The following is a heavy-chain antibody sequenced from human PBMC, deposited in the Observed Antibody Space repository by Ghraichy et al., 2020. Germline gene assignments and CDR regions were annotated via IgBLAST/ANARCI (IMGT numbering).Heavy chain of an antibody. CDR2: IKQDGSEK. J-gene: IGHJ2*01. D-gene: IGHD1-26*01. V-gene: IGHV3-7*01. Sequence: GESLNISCAASGFTFSSYWMSWVRQAPGKGLEWVANIKQDGSEKYYVDSVKGRFTISRDNAKNSLYLQMNSLRAEDTAVYYCAREGIVGATEDWYFDLWGRGTLVTVSS. CDR3: AREGIVGATEDWYFDL. CDR1: GFTFSSYW.